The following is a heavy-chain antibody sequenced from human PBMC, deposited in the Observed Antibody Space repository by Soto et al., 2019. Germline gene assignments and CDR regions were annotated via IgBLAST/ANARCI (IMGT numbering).Heavy chain of an antibody. J-gene: IGHJ5*02. CDR1: GGTFSSSS. D-gene: IGHD3-22*01. V-gene: IGHV1-69*12. CDR3: ATPIRYYYERGGQSAWFDP. CDR2: IIPIFGTA. Sequence: QVQLVQSGAEVKKPGSSVKVSCKASGGTFSSSSISWVRQAPGQGLEWMGGIIPIFGTANYTQKFQGRVTITADEXXSXAXXELSSRSSDDTAVYYCATPIRYYYERGGQSAWFDPWGQGTLVTVSS.